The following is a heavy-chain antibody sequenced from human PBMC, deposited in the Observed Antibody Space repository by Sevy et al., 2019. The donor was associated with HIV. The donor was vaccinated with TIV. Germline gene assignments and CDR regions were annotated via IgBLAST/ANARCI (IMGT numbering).Heavy chain of an antibody. D-gene: IGHD2-2*01. J-gene: IGHJ4*02. CDR2: ISGSGGST. Sequence: GGSLILSCAASGFTFSSYAMSWVRQAPGKGLEWVSAISGSGGSTYYAYSVKGRFTISRDNSKNTLYLQMNSLRAEDTAVYYCAKEGYCSSTSCYLNYWGQGTLVTVSS. CDR3: AKEGYCSSTSCYLNY. CDR1: GFTFSSYA. V-gene: IGHV3-23*01.